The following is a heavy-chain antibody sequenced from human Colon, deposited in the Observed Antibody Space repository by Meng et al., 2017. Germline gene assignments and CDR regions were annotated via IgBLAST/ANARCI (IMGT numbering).Heavy chain of an antibody. CDR3: AREGSDSWIDY. Sequence: QVQLVQSGSELKKPGASVKVTCKTSGYLFSYYAMNWVRQAPGRGLEWMGWSNTKTGNPTYAQAFTGRFVFSLDTSVSTAYLQINDLKADDTAVYYCAREGSDSWIDYWGQGTRVTGYS. J-gene: IGHJ4*02. CDR2: SNTKTGNP. D-gene: IGHD6-13*01. V-gene: IGHV7-4-1*02. CDR1: GYLFSYYA.